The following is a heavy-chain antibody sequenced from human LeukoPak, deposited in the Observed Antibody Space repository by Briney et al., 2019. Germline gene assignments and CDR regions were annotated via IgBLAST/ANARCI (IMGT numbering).Heavy chain of an antibody. CDR1: GFYFSDYY. Sequence: PGGSLRLSCTASGFYFSDYYMTWIRQAPGKGLEGISYISNVGTTIYYTDSVKGRFTISRDNAKNSLFQQMNRLRVEDTAVYYCARSVFSGTVGALDAFDIWGPGTVVTVAS. V-gene: IGHV3-11*01. CDR3: ARSVFSGTVGALDAFDI. D-gene: IGHD1-26*01. J-gene: IGHJ3*02. CDR2: ISNVGTTI.